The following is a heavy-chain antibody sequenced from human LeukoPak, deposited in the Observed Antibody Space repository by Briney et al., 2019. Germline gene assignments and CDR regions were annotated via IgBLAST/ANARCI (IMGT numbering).Heavy chain of an antibody. D-gene: IGHD2-2*01. V-gene: IGHV1-2*02. J-gene: IGHJ4*02. Sequence: ASVTVSCKASGYTFTDYYLHWVRQAPGQGFEWMGWINPNSGDTNYAQKFQGRVTMTRDTSISTAHMEMSRLRSDDTAVYYCARANFLYCSSTTCLFDYWGQGTLVTVSS. CDR2: INPNSGDT. CDR1: GYTFTDYY. CDR3: ARANFLYCSSTTCLFDY.